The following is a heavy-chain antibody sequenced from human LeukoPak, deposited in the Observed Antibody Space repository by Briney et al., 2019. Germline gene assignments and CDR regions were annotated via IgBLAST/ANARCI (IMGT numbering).Heavy chain of an antibody. Sequence: GASAKVSCKASGGTFSSYAISWVRQAPGQGLEWMGGIIPIFGTANYAQKFQGRVTITADESTSTAYMELSSLRSEDTAVYYCARGGSGSYELYYYYGMDVWGQGTTVTVSS. J-gene: IGHJ6*02. CDR1: GGTFSSYA. V-gene: IGHV1-69*13. CDR3: ARGGSGSYELYYYYGMDV. D-gene: IGHD1-26*01. CDR2: IIPIFGTA.